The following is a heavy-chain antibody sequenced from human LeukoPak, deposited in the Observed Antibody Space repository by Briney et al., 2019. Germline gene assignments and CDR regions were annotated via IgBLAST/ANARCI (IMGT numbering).Heavy chain of an antibody. CDR2: IFPSGGEI. D-gene: IGHD6-19*01. Sequence: PGGSLRLSCAASGFTFSTFAMIWVRQPPGKGLEWVSRIFPSGGEIHYADSVKGRFTISRDNSKNTLYLQMNSLRAEDTAVYYCAREQKAPIAVAGFWSYYYYYMDVWGKGTTVTVSS. CDR1: GFTFSTFA. CDR3: AREQKAPIAVAGFWSYYYYYMDV. J-gene: IGHJ6*03. V-gene: IGHV3-23*01.